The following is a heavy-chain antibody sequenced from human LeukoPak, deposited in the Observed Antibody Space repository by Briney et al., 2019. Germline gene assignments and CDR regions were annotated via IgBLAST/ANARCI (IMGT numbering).Heavy chain of an antibody. CDR2: IYYSGST. D-gene: IGHD2-15*01. Sequence: SETLSLTCTVSDDSIRSGHYYWSWIRQPAGKGLEWIGYIYYSGSTNYNPSLKSRVTISVDTSKNQFSLKLSSVTAADTAVYYCAGRYCSGGSCLFDYWAREPWSPSPQ. CDR3: AGRYCSGGSCLFDY. J-gene: IGHJ4*02. CDR1: DDSIRSGHYY. V-gene: IGHV4-61*10.